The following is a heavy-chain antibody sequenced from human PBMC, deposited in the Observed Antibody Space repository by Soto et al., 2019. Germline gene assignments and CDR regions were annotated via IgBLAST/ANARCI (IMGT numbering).Heavy chain of an antibody. Sequence: EVQLVESGGGLVQPGGSLRLSCAASGFTFSSYSMNWVRQAPGKGLEWVSYISSSSSTIYYADSVKGRFTISRDNAKNSLYLEMNSLRDEDTAVYYCAREGGYYDILTGYMGFGYWGQGTLVTVSS. CDR3: AREGGYYDILTGYMGFGY. D-gene: IGHD3-9*01. V-gene: IGHV3-48*02. CDR1: GFTFSSYS. J-gene: IGHJ4*02. CDR2: ISSSSSTI.